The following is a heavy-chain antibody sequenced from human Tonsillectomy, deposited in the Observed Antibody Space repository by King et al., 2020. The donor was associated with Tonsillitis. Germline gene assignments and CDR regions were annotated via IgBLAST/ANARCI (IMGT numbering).Heavy chain of an antibody. D-gene: IGHD3-10*01. V-gene: IGHV1-18*04. Sequence: VQLVESGPEVKKPGASVKVSCTASGFTFGSFGITWVRQAPGQGLEWMGWIGPYNGNTNYVQKLHGRVTMTTDTSTSTAYMELKSLRIDDTAVYYCARGWTGGSLQYWGQGTLVTVSS. J-gene: IGHJ1*01. CDR3: ARGWTGGSLQY. CDR2: IGPYNGNT. CDR1: GFTFGSFG.